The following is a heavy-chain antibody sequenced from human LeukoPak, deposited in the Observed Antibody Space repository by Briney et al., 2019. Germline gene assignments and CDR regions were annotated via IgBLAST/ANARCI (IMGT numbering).Heavy chain of an antibody. CDR3: ARRSGIAVAGAFDY. CDR1: GFTFSNYA. J-gene: IGHJ4*02. V-gene: IGHV3-23*01. D-gene: IGHD6-19*01. Sequence: GGSLRLSCAASGFTFSNYAMRWVRQAPGKGLEWASGISGSGDSTYYADSVKGRFTISRDNSKNTLYLQMNSLRAEDTAVYYCARRSGIAVAGAFDYWGQGTLVTVSS. CDR2: ISGSGDST.